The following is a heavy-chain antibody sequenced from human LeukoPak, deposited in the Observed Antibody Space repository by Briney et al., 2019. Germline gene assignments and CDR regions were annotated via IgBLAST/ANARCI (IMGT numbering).Heavy chain of an antibody. Sequence: ASVKVSCKASGYTFTGYYMHWVRQAPGQGLEWMGWINPNSGGTNYAQKFQGRVTMTRDTSISTAYMELSRLRSDDTAVYYCARDRENFWSGYYDGYYYYMDAWGKGTTVTVSS. CDR1: GYTFTGYY. J-gene: IGHJ6*03. D-gene: IGHD3-3*01. CDR3: ARDRENFWSGYYDGYYYYMDA. CDR2: INPNSGGT. V-gene: IGHV1-2*02.